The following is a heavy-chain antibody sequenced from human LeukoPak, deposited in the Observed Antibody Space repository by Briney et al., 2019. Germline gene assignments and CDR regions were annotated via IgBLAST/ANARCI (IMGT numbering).Heavy chain of an antibody. Sequence: ASVKVSCKASGYTFTSYDINWVRQATGQGLEWMGWMNPNSGNTGYAQKFQGRVTTTRNTSISTAYMELSSLRSEDTAVYYCARAYCSGGSCYDFLDYWGQGTLVTVSS. D-gene: IGHD2-15*01. J-gene: IGHJ4*02. CDR3: ARAYCSGGSCYDFLDY. CDR1: GYTFTSYD. CDR2: MNPNSGNT. V-gene: IGHV1-8*01.